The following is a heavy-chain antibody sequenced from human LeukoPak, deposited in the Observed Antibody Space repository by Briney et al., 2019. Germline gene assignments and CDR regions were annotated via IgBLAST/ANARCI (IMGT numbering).Heavy chain of an antibody. CDR3: ARDYGDYAMDY. D-gene: IGHD4-17*01. J-gene: IGHJ4*02. Sequence: SETLSLTCTVSGGSISSYYWSWIRQPLGKGLEWIGYVYYSGSTNYNPSLKSRVTISVDTSKNQFSLKLSSVTAADTAVYYCARDYGDYAMDYWGQGTLVTVSS. CDR2: VYYSGST. V-gene: IGHV4-59*01. CDR1: GGSISSYY.